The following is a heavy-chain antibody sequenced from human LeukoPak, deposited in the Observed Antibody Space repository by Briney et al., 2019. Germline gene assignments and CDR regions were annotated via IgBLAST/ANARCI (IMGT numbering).Heavy chain of an antibody. J-gene: IGHJ3*02. Sequence: KPSETLSLTCTVSGGSISSSSYYWGWIRQPPGKGLEWIGSIYYSGSTYYNPSLKSRVTISVDTSKNQFSLKLSSVTAADTAVYYCARHRLGYYYDSSGYRDAFDIWGQGTMVTVSS. CDR1: GGSISSSSYY. CDR3: ARHRLGYYYDSSGYRDAFDI. D-gene: IGHD3-22*01. CDR2: IYYSGST. V-gene: IGHV4-39*01.